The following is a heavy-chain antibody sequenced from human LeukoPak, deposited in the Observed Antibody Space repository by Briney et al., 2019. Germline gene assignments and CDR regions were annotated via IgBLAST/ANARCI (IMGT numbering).Heavy chain of an antibody. CDR3: ARAERGSYWKGFDY. CDR1: GFTFSSCG. J-gene: IGHJ4*02. V-gene: IGHV3-30*03. D-gene: IGHD1-26*01. CDR2: ISYDGSNK. Sequence: PGGSLRLSCAASGFTFSSCGMHWVRQAPGKGLEWVAVISYDGSNKYYADSVKGRFTISRDNSKNTLYLQMNSLRAEDTAVYYCARAERGSYWKGFDYWGQGTLVTVSS.